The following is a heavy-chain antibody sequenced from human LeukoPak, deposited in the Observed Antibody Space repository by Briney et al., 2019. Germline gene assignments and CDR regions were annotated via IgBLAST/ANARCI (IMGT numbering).Heavy chain of an antibody. CDR1: GGSISSYY. CDR2: IYYSGST. J-gene: IGHJ4*02. Sequence: SETLSLTCTVSGGSISSYYWSWIRQPPGKGLEWIGYIYYSGSTNYNPSLKSRVTISVDTSKNQFSLKLSSVTAADTAVYYCASAEYSSSWYNNYWGQGTLVTVSS. V-gene: IGHV4-59*12. D-gene: IGHD6-13*01. CDR3: ASAEYSSSWYNNY.